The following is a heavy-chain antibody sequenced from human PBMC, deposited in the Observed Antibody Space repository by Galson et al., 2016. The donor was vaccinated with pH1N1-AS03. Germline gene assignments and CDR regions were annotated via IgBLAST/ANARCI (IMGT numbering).Heavy chain of an antibody. D-gene: IGHD2/OR15-2a*01. CDR2: IYWDDDK. CDR3: TRSRYYNTNLYYFDY. Sequence: PALVKPTQTLTLTCAFSGFSLATSGVGVGWIRQPPGKALEWLALIYWDDDKLYYPSLKSRLTVTKDTSKNLVVLTLTDMDPVDTATYFCTRSRYYNTNLYYFDYWGQGTLVTVSS. CDR1: GFSLATSGVG. J-gene: IGHJ4*02. V-gene: IGHV2-5*02.